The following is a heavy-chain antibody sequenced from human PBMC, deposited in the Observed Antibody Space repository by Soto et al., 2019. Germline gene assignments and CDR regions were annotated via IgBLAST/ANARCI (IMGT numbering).Heavy chain of an antibody. J-gene: IGHJ4*02. Sequence: SETLSLTCTVSGDSISSYYWSWIRQPPGKGLEWIGYIDNSGSTNYNPSLKSRVTISVDTSKNQFSLKLSSVTAADTAVYYCARVVSGWWYFYYWGQGTLVTVSS. D-gene: IGHD6-19*01. V-gene: IGHV4-59*01. CDR1: GDSISSYY. CDR2: IDNSGST. CDR3: ARVVSGWWYFYY.